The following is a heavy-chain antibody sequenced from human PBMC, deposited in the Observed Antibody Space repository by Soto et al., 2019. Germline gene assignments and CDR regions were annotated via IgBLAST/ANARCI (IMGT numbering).Heavy chain of an antibody. CDR1: GFTFGDSY. CDR2: ISPGSRYP. D-gene: IGHD2-15*01. J-gene: IGHJ5*02. CDR3: VRGGGGGLFDP. V-gene: IGHV3-11*06. Sequence: PVGSLRLSCAGSGFTFGDSYMSWIRQAPGKGLEWLSYISPGSRYPAYADSVKGRFTISRDNARRSLFLQMTSLTAEDTAVYYCVRGGGGGLFDPWGQGTMVTVS.